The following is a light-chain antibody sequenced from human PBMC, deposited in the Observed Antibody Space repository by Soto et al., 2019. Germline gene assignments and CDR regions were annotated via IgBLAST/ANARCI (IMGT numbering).Light chain of an antibody. J-gene: IGKJ1*01. CDR3: QQSYNTPWT. V-gene: IGKV1-27*01. CDR2: AAS. Sequence: DIQMTQSPSSLSASVGDRVTITCWASQGISNYLAWYQRKPGKVPKLLIYAASTLQSGVPSRFSGSGSGTGFALTISSLQPEDFATYFCQQSYNTPWTFGQGTKVE. CDR1: QGISNY.